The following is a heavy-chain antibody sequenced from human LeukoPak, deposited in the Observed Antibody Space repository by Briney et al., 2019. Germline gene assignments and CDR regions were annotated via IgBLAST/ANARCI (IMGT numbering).Heavy chain of an antibody. CDR1: GFTFGGYG. V-gene: IGHV3-33*01. J-gene: IGHJ4*02. Sequence: GRSLRLSCAGSGFTFGGYGMHWFRQTPGKGLEWVAVIAYDGSRAFYADSVKGRLTISRDNSKNTMSVQMDDLRAEDTAVYYCTRYNNDHFDYWGQGTLVTVSS. CDR2: IAYDGSRA. CDR3: TRYNNDHFDY. D-gene: IGHD1-14*01.